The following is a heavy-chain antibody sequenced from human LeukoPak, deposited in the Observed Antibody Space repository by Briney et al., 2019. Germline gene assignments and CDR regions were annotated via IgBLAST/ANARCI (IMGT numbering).Heavy chain of an antibody. CDR2: ISNSGST. CDR3: ATTTIRLGY. Sequence: SETLSLTCTVAGGSISSSRHYWGWIRQPPGKGLEWIGSISNSGSTYYNPSLKSRVTISVDTSNNQFSLKLSSVTAADTAVYYCATTTIRLGYWGQGTLVTVSS. V-gene: IGHV4-39*07. CDR1: GGSISSSRHY. J-gene: IGHJ4*02. D-gene: IGHD1-26*01.